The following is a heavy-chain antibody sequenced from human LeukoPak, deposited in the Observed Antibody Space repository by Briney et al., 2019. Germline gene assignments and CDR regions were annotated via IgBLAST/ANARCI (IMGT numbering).Heavy chain of an antibody. D-gene: IGHD4-17*01. CDR3: ARLWGTTVTTT. Sequence: SETLSLTCTVSGGSISSYYWSWIRQPPGKGLEWIGYIYYSGSTNYNPSLKSRVTISVDTSKNQFSLKLSSVTAADTAVYYCARLWGTTVTTTWGQGTLVTVSS. V-gene: IGHV4-59*01. J-gene: IGHJ5*02. CDR1: GGSISSYY. CDR2: IYYSGST.